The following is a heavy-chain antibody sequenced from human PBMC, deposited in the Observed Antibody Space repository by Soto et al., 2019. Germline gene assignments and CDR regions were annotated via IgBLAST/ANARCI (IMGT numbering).Heavy chain of an antibody. CDR2: ISYDGSNK. J-gene: IGHJ5*02. Sequence: GGSLRLSCAASGFTFSSHGMHWVRQAPGKGLEWVALISYDGSNKYYADSVKGRFTISRDNSKNTLYLQMNSLRAEDTAVYYCAKRTTVGDWFDPWGQGTLVTVSS. CDR1: GFTFSSHG. D-gene: IGHD2-8*02. V-gene: IGHV3-30*18. CDR3: AKRTTVGDWFDP.